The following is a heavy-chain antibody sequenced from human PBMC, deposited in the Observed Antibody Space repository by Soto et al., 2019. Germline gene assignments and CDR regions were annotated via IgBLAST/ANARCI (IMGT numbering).Heavy chain of an antibody. V-gene: IGHV3-30*18. CDR1: GFTFSSYG. D-gene: IGHD3-22*01. J-gene: IGHJ4*01. CDR2: ISYDGSNK. Sequence: PGGSLRLSCAASGFTFSSYGMHWVRQAPGKGLEWVAVISYDGSNKYYADSVKGRFTISRDNSKNTLYLQMNSLRAEDTAVYYCAKLGWDYYDSSGYLCLDYWGQGTLVTVSS. CDR3: AKLGWDYYDSSGYLCLDY.